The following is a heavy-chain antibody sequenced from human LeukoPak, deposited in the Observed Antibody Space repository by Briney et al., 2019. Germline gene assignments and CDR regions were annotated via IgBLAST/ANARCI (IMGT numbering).Heavy chain of an antibody. Sequence: GALRLSCAASRFSFSSYSMNWVRQAPGKGLEWVSSISSSSSYIYYADSLKGRFTISRDYAKNSLYLQMNSLRAEDTAVYYCAKGGRGYSYGYHFDYWGQGTLVTVSS. CDR3: AKGGRGYSYGYHFDY. J-gene: IGHJ4*02. V-gene: IGHV3-21*04. CDR2: ISSSSSYI. CDR1: RFSFSSYS. D-gene: IGHD5-18*01.